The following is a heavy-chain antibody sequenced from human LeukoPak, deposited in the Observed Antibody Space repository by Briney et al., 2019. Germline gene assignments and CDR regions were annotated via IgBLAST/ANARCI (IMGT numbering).Heavy chain of an antibody. CDR2: ISGSGGST. J-gene: IGHJ6*03. D-gene: IGHD6-13*01. V-gene: IGHV3-23*01. CDR1: GFTFSSYG. CDR3: AKAALYSSSWYRYYYYYMDV. Sequence: GGSLRLSCAASGFTFSSYGMSWVRQAPGKGLEWVSAISGSGGSTYYADSVKGRFTISRDNSKNTLYLQMNSLRAEDTAVYYCAKAALYSSSWYRYYYYYMDVWGKGTTVTISS.